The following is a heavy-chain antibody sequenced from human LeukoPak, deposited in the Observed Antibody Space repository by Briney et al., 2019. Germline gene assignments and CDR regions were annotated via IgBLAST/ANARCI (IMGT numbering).Heavy chain of an antibody. CDR2: VSGNGITT. J-gene: IGHJ4*02. CDR1: GFTFSNYA. V-gene: IGHV3-23*01. CDR3: AKRSATLYFDY. Sequence: PGGSLRLSCAASGFTFSNYAMNWVRQVPGKGLEWVSTVSGNGITTYYADSVKGRFTISRDNSKNTLFLQMNTLRAEDTAVYYCAKRSATLYFDYWGQGSLVTVSS. D-gene: IGHD2/OR15-2a*01.